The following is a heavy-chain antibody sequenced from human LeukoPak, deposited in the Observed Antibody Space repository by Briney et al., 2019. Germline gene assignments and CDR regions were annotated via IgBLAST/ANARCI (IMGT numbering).Heavy chain of an antibody. V-gene: IGHV4-4*02. J-gene: IGHJ5*02. D-gene: IGHD2-15*01. Sequence: SGTLSLTCAVSGGSISSSNWWSWVRQPPGKGLEWIGEIYHSGSTNYNPSLKSRVIISVDKYKNQFSLKLSSVTAADTAVYYCAKGYCSGGSCNNWFDPWGQGTLVTVSS. CDR3: AKGYCSGGSCNNWFDP. CDR1: GGSISSSNW. CDR2: IYHSGST.